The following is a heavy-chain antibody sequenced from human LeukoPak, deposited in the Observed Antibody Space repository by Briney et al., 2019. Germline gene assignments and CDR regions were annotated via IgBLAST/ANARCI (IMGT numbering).Heavy chain of an antibody. CDR3: ARDRDYAFDY. J-gene: IGHJ4*02. Sequence: GGSLRLSCAASGFTFSSYSMNWVRQAPGKGLEWVSSISSSSSYIYYADSVKGRFTISRDNSKNTLYLQMNSLRAEDTAVYYCARDRDYAFDYWGQGTLVTASS. D-gene: IGHD4-17*01. V-gene: IGHV3-21*01. CDR1: GFTFSSYS. CDR2: ISSSSSYI.